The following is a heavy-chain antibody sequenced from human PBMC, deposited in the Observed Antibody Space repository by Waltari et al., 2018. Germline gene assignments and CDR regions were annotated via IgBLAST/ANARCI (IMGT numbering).Heavy chain of an antibody. D-gene: IGHD3-22*01. J-gene: IGHJ4*02. CDR2: IYHSGST. CDR3: ACMYYYDSSGPY. V-gene: IGHV4-38-2*02. Sequence: QVQLQESGPGLVKPSETLSLTCTVSGYSTSSGYYWGWIRQPPGKGLEWIGSIYHSGSTYYNPSLKSRVTISVDTSKNQFSLKLSSVTAADTAVYYCACMYYYDSSGPYWGQGTLVTVSS. CDR1: GYSTSSGYY.